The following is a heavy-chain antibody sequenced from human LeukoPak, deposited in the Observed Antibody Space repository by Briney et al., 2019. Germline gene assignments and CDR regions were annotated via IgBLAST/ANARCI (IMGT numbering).Heavy chain of an antibody. Sequence: GGSLRLSCTTSEFTFSNYWMHWVRQVPGKGLVWVSRIDTDGTTTDYADSVKGRFTISRDNSKNTLYLQMNSLRAEDTAVYYCAKDKPVFSSSWPEDYFDYWGQGTLVTVSS. D-gene: IGHD6-13*01. CDR3: AKDKPVFSSSWPEDYFDY. V-gene: IGHV3-74*01. J-gene: IGHJ4*02. CDR2: IDTDGTTT. CDR1: EFTFSNYW.